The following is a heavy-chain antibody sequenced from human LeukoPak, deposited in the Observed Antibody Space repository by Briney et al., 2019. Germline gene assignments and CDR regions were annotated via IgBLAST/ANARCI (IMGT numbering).Heavy chain of an antibody. CDR3: ASDSYSPEYFQH. D-gene: IGHD2-15*01. V-gene: IGHV3-66*01. Sequence: GGSLSLSCAASGFSVSNNYMSWVRQAPAKGLEWVSVIYIGGSTFYADSVKGRFTISRDNSKNTLYLKMNSLRAEDTAVYYCASDSYSPEYFQHWGQGTLVTVSS. J-gene: IGHJ1*01. CDR1: GFSVSNNY. CDR2: IYIGGST.